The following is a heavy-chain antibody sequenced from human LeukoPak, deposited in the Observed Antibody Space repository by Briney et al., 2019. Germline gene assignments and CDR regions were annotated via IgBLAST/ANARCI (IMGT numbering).Heavy chain of an antibody. D-gene: IGHD2-2*02. CDR2: ISSSSSYI. Sequence: GSLRLSCAASGFTFSSYSMNWVRQAPGKGLEWVSSISSSSSYIYYADSVKGRFTISRDNAKNSLYLQMNSLRAEDTAVYYCARAYCSSTSCYIGHYYYGMDVWGQGTTVTVSS. V-gene: IGHV3-21*01. CDR1: GFTFSSYS. CDR3: ARAYCSSTSCYIGHYYYGMDV. J-gene: IGHJ6*02.